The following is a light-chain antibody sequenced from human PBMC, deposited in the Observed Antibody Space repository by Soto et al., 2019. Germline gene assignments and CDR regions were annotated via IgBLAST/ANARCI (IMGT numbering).Light chain of an antibody. CDR1: QTITTW. J-gene: IGKJ1*01. CDR2: DAS. V-gene: IGKV1-5*01. CDR3: QQYNTLSGT. Sequence: DIQMTQSPSNLSASVGDRVTITCRASQTITTWLAWYQQKPGKAPKLLIYDASTLESGVPSRFSGSGFGTEFSLTISSLQPDDFASYYCQQYNTLSGTFGQGTKVDIK.